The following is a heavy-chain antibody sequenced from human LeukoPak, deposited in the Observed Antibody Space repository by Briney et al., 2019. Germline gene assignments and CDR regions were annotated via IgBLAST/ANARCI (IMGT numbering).Heavy chain of an antibody. J-gene: IGHJ3*02. CDR3: ARDLPNYDSSGYYSPDAFDI. V-gene: IGHV3-30-3*01. CDR2: ISYDGSNK. D-gene: IGHD3-22*01. CDR1: GFTFSSYA. Sequence: GGPLRLSCAASGFTFSSYAMHGVRQAPGKGLEGVAVISYDGSNKYYADSVKGRFTISRDNSKNTLYLQMNSLRAEDTAVYYCARDLPNYDSSGYYSPDAFDIWGQGTMVTVSS.